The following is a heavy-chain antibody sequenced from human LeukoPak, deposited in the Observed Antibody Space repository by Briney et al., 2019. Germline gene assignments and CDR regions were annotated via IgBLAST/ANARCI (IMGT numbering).Heavy chain of an antibody. CDR2: IKRDGSQK. CDR3: VRDQRDIAASKSDY. D-gene: IGHD6-13*01. V-gene: IGHV3-7*01. CDR1: GFTFSRYW. J-gene: IGHJ4*02. Sequence: PGGSLRLSCAASGFTFSRYWMSWVRQAPGKGLEWVANIKRDGSQKYYVVSVKGRFTISRDNAKNSLYLQMNSLRAEDTAMYYCVRDQRDIAASKSDYWGQGALVTVSS.